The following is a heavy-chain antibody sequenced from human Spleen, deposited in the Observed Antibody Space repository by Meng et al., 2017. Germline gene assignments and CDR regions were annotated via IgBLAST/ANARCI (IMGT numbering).Heavy chain of an antibody. CDR2: IIPIFGTA. D-gene: IGHD3-22*01. Sequence: SVKVSCKASGGTFSSYAISWVRQAPGQGLEWMGGIIPIFGTANYAQKFQGRVTITADESTSTAYMELSSLRSEDTAVYYCARARSPQYYYDSSGYQRGYYFDYWGQGILVTVSS. J-gene: IGHJ4*02. CDR1: GGTFSSYA. CDR3: ARARSPQYYYDSSGYQRGYYFDY. V-gene: IGHV1-69*13.